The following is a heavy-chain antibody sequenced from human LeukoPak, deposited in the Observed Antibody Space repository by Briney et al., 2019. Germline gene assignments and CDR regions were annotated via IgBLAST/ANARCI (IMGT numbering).Heavy chain of an antibody. Sequence: ASVKVSCKASGYTFTSYGISWVRQAPGQGLEWMGWISAYNGNTNYAQKLQGRVTMTTDTSTSTAYMELRSLRSDDTAVYYCASTDTYSSGWYCFDYWGQGTLVTVSS. CDR2: ISAYNGNT. D-gene: IGHD6-13*01. V-gene: IGHV1-18*04. CDR3: ASTDTYSSGWYCFDY. CDR1: GYTFTSYG. J-gene: IGHJ4*02.